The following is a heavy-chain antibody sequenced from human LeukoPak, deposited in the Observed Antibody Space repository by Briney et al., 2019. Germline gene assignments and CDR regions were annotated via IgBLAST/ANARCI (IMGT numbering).Heavy chain of an antibody. CDR1: DDSISSYY. CDR3: ERTARVFDH. D-gene: IGHD2-21*02. V-gene: IGHV4-4*08. J-gene: IGHJ4*02. CDR2: IYINGDT. Sequence: SETLSLTCTVSDDSISSYYWSWIRQPPGKALECIGYIYINGDTNSNPSLKSRVTMSLDTSKKQFSLQLRSVTAADTAVYFCERTARVFDHWGQGLRVTLS.